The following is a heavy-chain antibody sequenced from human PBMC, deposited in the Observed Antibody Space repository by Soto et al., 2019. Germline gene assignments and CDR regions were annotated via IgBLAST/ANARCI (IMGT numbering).Heavy chain of an antibody. CDR1: GFTFSSYG. V-gene: IGHV3-33*01. CDR3: ARDLAAARSLDY. D-gene: IGHD6-13*01. J-gene: IGHJ4*02. CDR2: IWYDGSNK. Sequence: QVQLVESGGGVVQPGRSLRLSCAASGFTFSSYGMHWVRQAPGKGLEWVAVIWYDGSNKYYADSVKGRFTISRDNSKNTLYLQMNSLRAEDTAVYYCARDLAAARSLDYWGQGTLVTVSS.